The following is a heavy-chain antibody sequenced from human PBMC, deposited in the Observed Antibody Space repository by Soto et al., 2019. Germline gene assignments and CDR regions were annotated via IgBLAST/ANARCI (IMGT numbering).Heavy chain of an antibody. Sequence: QVPLLQSGSEVKKPGASVRVSCKASGYIFDTYPIHWLRQAPGKGLEWLGWINPGNDDTGYSQKFQGRVTITGDTSASTAYMQLSSLRSEDTAVYYCARHHRSGSLPRWDYWGQGTLVTVS. CDR2: INPGNDDT. V-gene: IGHV1-3*01. D-gene: IGHD3-10*01. CDR1: GYIFDTYP. J-gene: IGHJ4*02. CDR3: ARHHRSGSLPRWDY.